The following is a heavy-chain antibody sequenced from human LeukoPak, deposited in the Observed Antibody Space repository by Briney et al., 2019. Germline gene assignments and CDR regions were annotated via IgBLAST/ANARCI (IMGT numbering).Heavy chain of an antibody. D-gene: IGHD4-17*01. V-gene: IGHV3-23*01. CDR2: IVAGGGG. J-gene: IGHJ3*01. Sequence: GSLRLSCAASGFTFDEYAMHWVRPAPGKGLEWVSAIVAGGGGKYADSVKGRFTVSRDNSKNTLYLQMNGLTAEDTAVYFCARDPNGDYIGAFDFRGQGTRVTVSS. CDR3: ARDPNGDYIGAFDF. CDR1: GFTFDEYA.